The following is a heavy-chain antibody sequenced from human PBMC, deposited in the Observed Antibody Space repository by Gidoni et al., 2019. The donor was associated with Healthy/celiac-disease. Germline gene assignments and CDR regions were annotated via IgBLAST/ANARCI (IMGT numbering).Heavy chain of an antibody. CDR1: GFTFSSYA. CDR3: VKNGGGAPFDY. Sequence: EVQLVESGGGLVQPGGSLSLSSSASGFTFSSYAMHWVRQAPGKGLEYVSAISSNGGSTYYADSVKGRFTISRDNSKNTLYLQMSSLRAEDTAVYYCVKNGGGAPFDYWGQGTLVTVSS. V-gene: IGHV3-64D*06. J-gene: IGHJ4*02. D-gene: IGHD2-8*01. CDR2: ISSNGGST.